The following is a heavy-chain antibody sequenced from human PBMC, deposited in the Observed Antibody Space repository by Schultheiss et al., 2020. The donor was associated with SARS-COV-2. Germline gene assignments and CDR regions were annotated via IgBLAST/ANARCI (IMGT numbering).Heavy chain of an antibody. CDR2: ISYDGSDK. CDR1: GFTFSSYA. CDR3: AARGSSGSYRYYYYMDV. J-gene: IGHJ6*03. D-gene: IGHD1-26*01. Sequence: GGSLRLSCAASGFTFSSYAMHWVRQAPGKGLEWVAVISYDGSDKYYADSVKGRFTISRDNSKSTLYLQMDSLRSEDTAVYYCAARGSSGSYRYYYYMDVWGKGTTVTVSS. V-gene: IGHV3-30*07.